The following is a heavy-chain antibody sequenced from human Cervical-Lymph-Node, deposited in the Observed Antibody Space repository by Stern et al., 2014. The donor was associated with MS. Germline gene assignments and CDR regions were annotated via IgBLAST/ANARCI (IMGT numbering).Heavy chain of an antibody. V-gene: IGHV4-59*01. CDR1: GASITSYY. CDR2: IYYSGTT. J-gene: IGHJ5*02. CDR3: ARATDL. Sequence: QVQLQESGPGLLKPSETLSLTCTVSGASITSYYWSWIRQPPGKGLAWIGYIYYSGTTNYNASLKGRGAISINKSQTQFSLRLSSVTAADTAVYYCARATDLWGQGTLVTVSS.